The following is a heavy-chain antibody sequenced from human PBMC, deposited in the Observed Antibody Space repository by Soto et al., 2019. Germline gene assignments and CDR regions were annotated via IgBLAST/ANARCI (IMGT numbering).Heavy chain of an antibody. CDR3: ARGMIGGTRRFDP. CDR1: NVSISSNNW. J-gene: IGHJ5*02. D-gene: IGHD1-1*01. CDR2: IYHTGST. Sequence: QVQLQESGPGLVKPSGTLSLTCAVSNVSISSNNWWSWVRQPPGKGLEYIGEIYHTGSTNYNPSLNSRITILVDMSQNQFSLKMSSVTAADTAVYYCARGMIGGTRRFDPWGQGTLVTVSS. V-gene: IGHV4-4*02.